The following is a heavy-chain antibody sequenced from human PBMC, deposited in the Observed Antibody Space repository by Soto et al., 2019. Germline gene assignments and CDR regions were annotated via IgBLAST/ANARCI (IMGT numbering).Heavy chain of an antibody. J-gene: IGHJ5*02. CDR1: GFSLSTSGVG. Sequence: QITLKESGPTLVKPTQTLTLTCTFSGFSLSTSGVGVGWIRQPPGKALEWLALIYWDDDKRYSPSLKSRLTITKDSSKNQVVLTMTNMDPVDTATYYCAPRHAVAGISNWFDPWGQGTLVTVSS. CDR3: APRHAVAGISNWFDP. D-gene: IGHD6-19*01. CDR2: IYWDDDK. V-gene: IGHV2-5*02.